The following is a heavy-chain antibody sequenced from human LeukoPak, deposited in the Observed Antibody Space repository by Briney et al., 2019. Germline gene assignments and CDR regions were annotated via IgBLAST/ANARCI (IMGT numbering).Heavy chain of an antibody. Sequence: QPGGSLRLSCAASGFTFSNYSMSWVRQAPGKGLEWVSTISGTGGTTYYADSVKGRFTISRDNSKNTLFQQFNSLRADDTAVYYCAKGRGTTVTAAANYWGQGTLVTVSS. J-gene: IGHJ4*02. CDR3: AKGRGTTVTAAANY. V-gene: IGHV3-23*01. CDR1: GFTFSNYS. CDR2: ISGTGGTT. D-gene: IGHD4-17*01.